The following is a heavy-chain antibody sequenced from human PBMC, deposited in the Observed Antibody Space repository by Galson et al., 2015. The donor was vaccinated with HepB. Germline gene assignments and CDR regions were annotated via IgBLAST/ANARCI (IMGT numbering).Heavy chain of an antibody. J-gene: IGHJ2*01. CDR3: ARVGYGDGPGIDL. CDR1: GYTFTSYY. V-gene: IGHV1-46*01. Sequence: SVKVSCKASGYTFTSYYMHWVRQAPGQGLEWMGIINPSGGSTSYAQKFQGRVTMTRDTSTSTVYMELSSLRPDDTAVYYCARVGYGDGPGIDLWGRGTLVTVSS. CDR2: INPSGGST. D-gene: IGHD4-17*01.